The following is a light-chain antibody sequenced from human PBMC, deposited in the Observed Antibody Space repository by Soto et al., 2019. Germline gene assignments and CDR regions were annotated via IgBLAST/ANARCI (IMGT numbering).Light chain of an antibody. CDR3: LSYTSANTRV. CDR1: SSDIGDYNY. CDR2: EVN. Sequence: QSVLTQPASVSGSPGQSITVSCTGTSSDIGDYNYVSWYQQRPGKAPKLIIYEVNNRPSGVSNRFSGSKSGNTASLTISGLQPEDEADYYCLSYTSANTRVFGGGTKLTVL. V-gene: IGLV2-14*01. J-gene: IGLJ3*02.